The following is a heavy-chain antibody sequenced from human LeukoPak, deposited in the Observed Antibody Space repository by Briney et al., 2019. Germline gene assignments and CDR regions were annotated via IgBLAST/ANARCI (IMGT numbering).Heavy chain of an antibody. CDR3: ARDLLGSSWYPAFDY. Sequence: GGSLRLSCAASGFTFSDYYMSWVRQAPGKGLEWVSVIYSGGSTYYADSVKGRFTISRDNSKNTLYLQMNSLRAEDTAVYYCARDLLGSSWYPAFDYWGQGTLVTVSS. CDR1: GFTFSDYY. J-gene: IGHJ4*02. D-gene: IGHD6-13*01. CDR2: IYSGGST. V-gene: IGHV3-53*01.